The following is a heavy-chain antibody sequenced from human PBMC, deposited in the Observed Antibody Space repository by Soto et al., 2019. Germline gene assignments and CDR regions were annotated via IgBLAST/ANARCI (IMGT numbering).Heavy chain of an antibody. Sequence: SQTLSLTCAISGDSVSNNSAAWNWIRQSPSRGLEWLGRTYYRSKWFNNYALSVKGRITISPDTSKNQFSLQLNSVTPEDTAVYYCAREGRLAASIFHNWFDPWGQGTLVTVSS. CDR2: TYYRSKWFN. J-gene: IGHJ5*02. D-gene: IGHD3-3*02. CDR3: AREGRLAASIFHNWFDP. V-gene: IGHV6-1*01. CDR1: GDSVSNNSAA.